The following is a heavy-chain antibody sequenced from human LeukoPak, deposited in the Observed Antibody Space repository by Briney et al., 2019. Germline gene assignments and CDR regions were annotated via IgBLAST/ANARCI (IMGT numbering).Heavy chain of an antibody. J-gene: IGHJ4*02. CDR3: ARVATMVRG. D-gene: IGHD3-10*01. V-gene: IGHV4-38-2*01. Sequence: SETLSLTCAVSGYSISSGYYWGWIRQPPGKGLEWIGSIYHSGSTYYNPSLKSRVTISVDTSKNQFSLKLSSVTAADTAVYYCARVATMVRGWGQGTLVTVSS. CDR2: IYHSGST. CDR1: GYSISSGYY.